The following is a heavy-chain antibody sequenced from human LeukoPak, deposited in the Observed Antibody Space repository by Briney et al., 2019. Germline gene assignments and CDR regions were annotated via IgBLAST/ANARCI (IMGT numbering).Heavy chain of an antibody. Sequence: PSETLSLTCNVSGGSMSSSLYYWGWIRQPPGKGLDYIGSIYASGSTYYNPSLESRVTISKDTSKNHFSLGLNSVTAADTAVYYCARDWSKGYYYESSGPKGGAFDIRGQGTMVTVSS. CDR3: ARDWSKGYYYESSGPKGGAFDI. D-gene: IGHD3-22*01. CDR2: IYASGST. V-gene: IGHV4-39*02. CDR1: GGSMSSSLYY. J-gene: IGHJ3*02.